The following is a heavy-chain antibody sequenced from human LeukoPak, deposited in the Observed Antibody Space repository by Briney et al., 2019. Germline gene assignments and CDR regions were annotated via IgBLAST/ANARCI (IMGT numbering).Heavy chain of an antibody. CDR1: GFTFSTYS. CDR3: ARVSDYYYYMDV. J-gene: IGHJ6*03. D-gene: IGHD2/OR15-2a*01. Sequence: PGRSLRLSCAAFGFTFSTYSMNWVRQAPGKVLGWVSSISSGSKYIYYAGSVTGRFTSSRDNDKNSRYLQMNSLRAEDTAVYYCARVSDYYYYMDVWGKGTTVTVSS. CDR2: ISSGSKYI. V-gene: IGHV3-21*01.